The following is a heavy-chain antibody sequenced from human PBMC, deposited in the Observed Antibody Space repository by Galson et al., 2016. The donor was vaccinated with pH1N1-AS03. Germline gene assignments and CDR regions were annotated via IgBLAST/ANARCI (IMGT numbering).Heavy chain of an antibody. CDR1: GGTFSSFA. CDR2: IIPIFGTP. V-gene: IGHV1-69*06. Sequence: SVKVSCKASGGTFSSFATSWVRQAPGQGLEWTGGIIPIFGTPNYAQKFQGRVTITADKSTFTAYMELSSLRSEDTAVYYCARPRGWSGHDAFDIWGQGTMVTVSS. CDR3: ARPRGWSGHDAFDI. D-gene: IGHD3-3*01. J-gene: IGHJ3*02.